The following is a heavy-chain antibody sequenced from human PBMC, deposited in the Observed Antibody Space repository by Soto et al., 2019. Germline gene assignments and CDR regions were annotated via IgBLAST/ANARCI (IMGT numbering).Heavy chain of an antibody. D-gene: IGHD3-22*01. Sequence: EVQLVESGGGLVQPGGSLRLSCAASGFTFSSYWMHWVRQAPEKGLVWVSRISGDGSSTTYADSVKGRFIISRDNAKNTLYLQMNSLRVEDTAVYYCTRPRYDGSGTPFDHWGQGTLVTVAS. CDR3: TRPRYDGSGTPFDH. CDR2: ISGDGSST. V-gene: IGHV3-74*01. J-gene: IGHJ4*02. CDR1: GFTFSSYW.